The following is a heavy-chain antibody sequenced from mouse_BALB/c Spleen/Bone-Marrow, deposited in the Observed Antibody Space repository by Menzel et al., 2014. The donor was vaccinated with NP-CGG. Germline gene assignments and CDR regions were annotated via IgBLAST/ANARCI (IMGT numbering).Heavy chain of an antibody. V-gene: IGHV1-26*01. CDR3: ARWEYDGVPGFAY. CDR2: INPYNGGT. J-gene: IGHJ3*01. Sequence: VQLQQSGPELVKPGASMKISCKASGYSFTGYTMNWVKQSHGKNLEWIGLINPYNGGTSYNQEFKGKATLTVDKSSSTAYMELLSLTSEDSAVYYCARWEYDGVPGFAYWGQGTLVTVSA. D-gene: IGHD2-14*01. CDR1: GYSFTGYT.